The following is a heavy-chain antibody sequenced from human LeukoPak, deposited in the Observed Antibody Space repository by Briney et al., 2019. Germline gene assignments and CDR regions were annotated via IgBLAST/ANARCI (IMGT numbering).Heavy chain of an antibody. CDR3: ARQGRYYYDSSGPFDY. CDR1: GYSFTSYW. D-gene: IGHD3-22*01. J-gene: IGHJ4*02. CDR2: IYPGDSDI. V-gene: IGHV5-51*01. Sequence: GESLKISCKNSGYSFTSYWIGWVRQMPGKGLEWMGIIYPGDSDIRYSPSFQGQVTISADKPISTAYLQWSSLKASDTAMYYCARQGRYYYDSSGPFDYWGQGTLVTVSA.